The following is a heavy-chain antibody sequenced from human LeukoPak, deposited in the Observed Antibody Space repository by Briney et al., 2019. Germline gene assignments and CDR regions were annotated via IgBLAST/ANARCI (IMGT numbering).Heavy chain of an antibody. J-gene: IGHJ4*02. D-gene: IGHD6-19*01. V-gene: IGHV4-61*02. CDR1: GGSISSGSYY. CDR2: IYTSGST. Sequence: SQTLSLTCTVSGGSISSGSYYWSWIRQPAGKGLEWIGRIYTSGSTNYNPSLKSRVTISVDTSKNQFSLKLSSVTTADTAVYYCARASGGWYYFDYWGQGTLVTVSS. CDR3: ARASGGWYYFDY.